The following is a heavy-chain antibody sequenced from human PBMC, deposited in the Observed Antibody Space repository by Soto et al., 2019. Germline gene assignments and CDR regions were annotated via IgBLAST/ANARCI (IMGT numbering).Heavy chain of an antibody. J-gene: IGHJ6*02. CDR2: IKSKTDGGTT. D-gene: IGHD4-17*01. CDR1: GFTFSNAW. CDR3: TTDMVHGDYFWGNSGMDV. Sequence: GGSLRLSCAASGFTFSNAWMNWVRQAPGKGLEWVGRIKSKTDGGTTDYAAPVKGRFTISRDDSKNTLYLQMNSLKTEDTAVYYCTTDMVHGDYFWGNSGMDVWGQGTTVTVSS. V-gene: IGHV3-15*07.